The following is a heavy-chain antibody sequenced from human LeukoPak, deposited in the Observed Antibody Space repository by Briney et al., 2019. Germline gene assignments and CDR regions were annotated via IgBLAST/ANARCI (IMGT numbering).Heavy chain of an antibody. CDR1: GGSISSYY. Sequence: PSETLSLTCAVSGGSISSYYWSWIRQPPGRGLEWIGSIHYSGSTNYNPSLKSRVTISVDTSKNQFSLKLSSVTAADTAVYYYASWSRSTGSFDYWGQGTLVTVSS. CDR3: ASWSRSTGSFDY. CDR2: IHYSGST. V-gene: IGHV4-59*01. J-gene: IGHJ4*02. D-gene: IGHD3-3*01.